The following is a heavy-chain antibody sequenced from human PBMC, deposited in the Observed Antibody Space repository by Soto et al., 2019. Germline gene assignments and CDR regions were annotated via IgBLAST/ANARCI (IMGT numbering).Heavy chain of an antibody. CDR2: IYYSGTT. Sequence: SATLSITCTVSGGSISSGGYYWSWIRQHPGKGLEWIGYIYYSGTTYYNPSLKSRVTISVDTSKNQFSLKLSSVSAADTALYYCARCSLVVVPAPGFDPWGRGTLVTVSS. J-gene: IGHJ5*02. D-gene: IGHD2-2*01. CDR3: ARCSLVVVPAPGFDP. CDR1: GGSISSGGYY. V-gene: IGHV4-31*03.